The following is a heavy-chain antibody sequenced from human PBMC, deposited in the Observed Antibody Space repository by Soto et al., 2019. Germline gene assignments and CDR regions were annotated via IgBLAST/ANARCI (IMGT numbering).Heavy chain of an antibody. CDR3: ARVWFGEFDVDY. Sequence: PGGCLRHSCAASVFTFSGCYMSWILQTPGKGLEWVSYSSSSGSTIYYADSVKGRFTISRDSAKNSLYLQMNSLRAEDTAVYYCARVWFGEFDVDYWGQGTLVTVS. CDR2: SSSSGSTI. D-gene: IGHD3-10*01. J-gene: IGHJ4*02. CDR1: VFTFSGCY. V-gene: IGHV3-11*01.